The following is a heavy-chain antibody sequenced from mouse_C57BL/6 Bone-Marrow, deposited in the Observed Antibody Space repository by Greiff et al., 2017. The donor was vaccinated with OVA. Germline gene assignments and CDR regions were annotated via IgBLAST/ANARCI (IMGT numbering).Heavy chain of an antibody. J-gene: IGHJ1*03. CDR2: INPNNGGT. Sequence: EVQLQQSGPELVKPGASVKIPCKASGYTFTDYNMDWVKQSHGKSLEWIGDINPNNGGTIYNQKFKGKATLTVDKSSSTAYMELRSLISEDTAVYYCARSPHYYGSSPWYFDVWGTGTTVTVSS. D-gene: IGHD1-1*01. CDR1: GYTFTDYN. CDR3: ARSPHYYGSSPWYFDV. V-gene: IGHV1-18*01.